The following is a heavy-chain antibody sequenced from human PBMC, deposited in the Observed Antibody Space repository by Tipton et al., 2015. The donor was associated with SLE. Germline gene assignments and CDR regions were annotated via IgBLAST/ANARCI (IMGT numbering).Heavy chain of an antibody. CDR1: GGSFSGYY. D-gene: IGHD3-3*01. CDR3: ARRDRYYDFWSIPGYFDY. V-gene: IGHV4-34*01. CDR2: INPSGST. J-gene: IGHJ4*02. Sequence: TLSLTCAVYGGSFSGYYWSWIRQPPGKGLEWIGEINPSGSTNYNPSLKSRVTISVDTSKNQFSLKLSSLTAADTAVYYCARRDRYYDFWSIPGYFDYWGQGTLVTVSS.